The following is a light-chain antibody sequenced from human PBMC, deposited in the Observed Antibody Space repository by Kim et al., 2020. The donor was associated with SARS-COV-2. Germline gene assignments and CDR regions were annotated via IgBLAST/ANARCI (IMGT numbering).Light chain of an antibody. CDR1: QIVSSY. CDR2: EAS. CDR3: QHRSNWPWT. Sequence: EIVLTQSPATLSLSPGERVTLSCRASQIVSSYLAWYQQKPGQAPRLLIYEASNRATGIPARFSGSGSGTDFTLTINNLEPEDFAVYYCQHRSNWPWTFGQGTKVDIK. V-gene: IGKV3-11*01. J-gene: IGKJ1*01.